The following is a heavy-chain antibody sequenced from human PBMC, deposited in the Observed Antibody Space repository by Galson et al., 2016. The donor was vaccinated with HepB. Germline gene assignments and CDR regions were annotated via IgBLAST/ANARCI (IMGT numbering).Heavy chain of an antibody. CDR1: GFTFSGYR. D-gene: IGHD6-13*01. V-gene: IGHV3-48*01. Sequence: SLRLSCAASGFTFSGYRVNWVRQPPGKGLEWVSYISRSSSTIYYADSVKGRFTISRDNAKNSLYLQMNSLRAEDTAVYYCAGEEEQYLALGYYGMDVWGQGTTVTVSS. CDR3: AGEEEQYLALGYYGMDV. CDR2: ISRSSSTI. J-gene: IGHJ6*01.